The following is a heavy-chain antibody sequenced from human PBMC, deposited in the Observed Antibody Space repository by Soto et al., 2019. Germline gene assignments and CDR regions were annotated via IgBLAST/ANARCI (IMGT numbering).Heavy chain of an antibody. CDR2: ISYDGSNK. D-gene: IGHD6-13*01. CDR1: GFTFSSYG. V-gene: IGHV3-30*18. CDR3: AKDQSSSSIDYYYYGMDV. J-gene: IGHJ6*02. Sequence: PGGSLRLSXAASGFTFSSYGMHWVRQAPGKGLEWVAVISYDGSNKYYADSVKGRFTISRDNSKNTLYLQMNSLRAEDTAVYYCAKDQSSSSIDYYYYGMDVWGQGTTVTVSS.